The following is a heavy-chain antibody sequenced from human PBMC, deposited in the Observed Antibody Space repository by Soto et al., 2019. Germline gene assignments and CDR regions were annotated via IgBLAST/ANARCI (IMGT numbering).Heavy chain of an antibody. J-gene: IGHJ1*01. CDR2: INAGNGNT. D-gene: IGHD3-16*01. CDR3: ARSSATIRYVFXH. V-gene: IGHV1-3*01. CDR1: GYTFTSYA. Sequence: ASVKVSCKASGYTFTSYAMHWVRQAPGQRLEWMGWINAGNGNTKYSQKFQGRVTITRDTSASTAYMELSSLRSEDTAVYYCARSSATIRYVFXHWGQGTLVTVSS.